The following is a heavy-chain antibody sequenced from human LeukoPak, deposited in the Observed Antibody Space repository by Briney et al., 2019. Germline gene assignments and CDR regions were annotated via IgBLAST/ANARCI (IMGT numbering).Heavy chain of an antibody. J-gene: IGHJ6*03. D-gene: IGHD2-2*01. V-gene: IGHV1-69-2*01. Sequence: ASVKVSCKASGYTFSDYYMHWVQQAPGKGLEWMGRVDPEDGETIYAEKLQGRVTITADTSTDTAYMELSSLRSEDTAVYYCATDAPSRPDIVVVPALEARYYYYMDVWGKGTTVTVSS. CDR2: VDPEDGET. CDR3: ATDAPSRPDIVVVPALEARYYYYMDV. CDR1: GYTFSDYY.